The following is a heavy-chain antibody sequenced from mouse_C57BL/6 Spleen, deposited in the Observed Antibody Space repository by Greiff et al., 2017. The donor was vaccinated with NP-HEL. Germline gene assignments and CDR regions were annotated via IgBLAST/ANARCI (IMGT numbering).Heavy chain of an antibody. D-gene: IGHD2-5*01. Sequence: EVKLQESGPGLVKPSQSLSLTCSVTGYSITSGYYWNWIRQFPGNKLEWMGYISYDGSNNYNPSLKNRISITRDTSKNQFFLKLNSVTTEDTATYYCASDSNLCAYGGQGTLVTVSA. CDR2: ISYDGSN. V-gene: IGHV3-6*01. J-gene: IGHJ3*01. CDR3: ASDSNLCAY. CDR1: GYSITSGYY.